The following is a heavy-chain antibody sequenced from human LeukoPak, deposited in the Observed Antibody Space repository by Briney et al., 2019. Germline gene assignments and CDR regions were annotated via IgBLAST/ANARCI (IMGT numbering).Heavy chain of an antibody. V-gene: IGHV3-33*01. CDR2: IWYDGSNK. Sequence: GSLRLSCVASGFTFSRNGMHWVRQAPGKGLEWVAVIWYDGSNKYYADSVKGRFTISRDNSKNTLYLQMNSPRAEDTAVYYCASGRLNFFYAMDIWGQGTTVTVSS. J-gene: IGHJ6*02. CDR1: GFTFSRNG. CDR3: ASGRLNFFYAMDI. D-gene: IGHD2/OR15-2a*01.